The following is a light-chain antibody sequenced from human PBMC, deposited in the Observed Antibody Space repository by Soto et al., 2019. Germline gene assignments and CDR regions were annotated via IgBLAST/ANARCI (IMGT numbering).Light chain of an antibody. J-gene: IGKJ1*01. CDR1: QSVSID. Sequence: EIVMTQSPATVPVSPGERVTLSCRASQSVSIDLAWYQQKPGQAPRLLIYGASTRATDIPATFTGSGSGTEFTLTISSLQSEDIAVYYCQQYNKWPQTCGQGTKGDIK. CDR3: QQYNKWPQT. V-gene: IGKV3-15*01. CDR2: GAS.